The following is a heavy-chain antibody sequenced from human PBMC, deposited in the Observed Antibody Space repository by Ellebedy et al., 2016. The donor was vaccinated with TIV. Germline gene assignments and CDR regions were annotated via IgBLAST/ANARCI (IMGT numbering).Heavy chain of an antibody. CDR2: INHSGST. J-gene: IGHJ4*02. Sequence: SETLSLXXTVSGGANSYYYWSWIRQPPGKGLEWIGEINHSGSTNYNPSLKSRVTISVDTSKNQFSLKLNSVTAADTAIYYCARMTSRGFSTPAYWGQGTLVTVSS. CDR3: ARMTSRGFSTPAY. CDR1: GGANSYYY. V-gene: IGHV4-59*08. D-gene: IGHD2-2*01.